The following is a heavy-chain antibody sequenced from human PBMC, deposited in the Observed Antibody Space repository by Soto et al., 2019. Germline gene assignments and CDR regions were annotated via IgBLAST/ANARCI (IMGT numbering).Heavy chain of an antibody. D-gene: IGHD3-9*01. CDR2: ISPRSGGT. V-gene: IGHV1-2*02. Sequence: GASVKVSCKASGYTFIDYYMHWVRQAPGQGFEWMGRISPRSGGTNYAQKFQGRVTMTWDTSLNTAYMELSSLISEDAAVYYCARPPGYISDWYYFDLWGQGTLVTVSS. J-gene: IGHJ4*02. CDR3: ARPPGYISDWYYFDL. CDR1: GYTFIDYY.